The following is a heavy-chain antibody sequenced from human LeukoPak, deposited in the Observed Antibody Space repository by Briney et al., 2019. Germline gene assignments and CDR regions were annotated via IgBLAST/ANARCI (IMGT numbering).Heavy chain of an antibody. V-gene: IGHV4-31*03. J-gene: IGHJ4*02. D-gene: IGHD3-9*01. Sequence: SQTLSLTCTVSGGSISSGGYYWSWIRQHPGKGLEWIGNIYYSGSTYYNPSLKSRVTISVDTSKNQFSLKLSSVTAADTAVYYCARHVWLQPFDYWGQGTLVTVS. CDR2: IYYSGST. CDR1: GGSISSGGYY. CDR3: ARHVWLQPFDY.